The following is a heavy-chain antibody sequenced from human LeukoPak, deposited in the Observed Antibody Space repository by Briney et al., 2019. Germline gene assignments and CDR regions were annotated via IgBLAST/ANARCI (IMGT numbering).Heavy chain of an antibody. CDR1: GGSISGFY. CDR3: ARDYSKGGGFDF. J-gene: IGHJ4*02. V-gene: IGHV4-59*01. Sequence: SETLSLTCSVSGGSISGFYWSWIRQPPGKGLEWMGYMDKSGSTTCNPSLKSRVTISVDTSKNQFSLRLSPVTAADTAVYYCARDYSKGGGFDFWGQGTLVTVSS. CDR2: MDKSGST. D-gene: IGHD4-11*01.